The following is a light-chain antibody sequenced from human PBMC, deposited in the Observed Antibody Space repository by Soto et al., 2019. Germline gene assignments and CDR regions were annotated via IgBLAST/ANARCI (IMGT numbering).Light chain of an antibody. V-gene: IGLV2-14*02. CDR2: EVS. CDR3: GTWDSSLSGGV. CDR1: ISDVGSYNL. Sequence: QSVLTQPASVSGSPGQSITISCTGTISDVGSYNLVSWYQHHPGKAPKLMIYEVSKRPSGVSNRFSGSKSGTSATLGITGLQTGDEADYYCGTWDSSLSGGVFGGGTQLTVL. J-gene: IGLJ3*02.